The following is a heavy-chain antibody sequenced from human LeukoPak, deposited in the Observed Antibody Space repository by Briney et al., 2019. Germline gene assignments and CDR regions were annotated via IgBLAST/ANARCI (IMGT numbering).Heavy chain of an antibody. Sequence: SQTLSLTCTVSGGSINSFGYYWSWIRQPPGKGLEWIGYIYYSGSTNYNPSLTSRVTISVDTSKNQFSLKLSSVTAADTAVYYCARDRSYSSMATYYYGMDVWGQGTTVTVSS. D-gene: IGHD6-13*01. CDR3: ARDRSYSSMATYYYGMDV. CDR1: GGSINSFGYY. V-gene: IGHV4-61*08. CDR2: IYYSGST. J-gene: IGHJ6*02.